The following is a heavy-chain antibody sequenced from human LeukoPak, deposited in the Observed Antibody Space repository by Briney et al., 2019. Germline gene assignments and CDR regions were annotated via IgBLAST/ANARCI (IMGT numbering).Heavy chain of an antibody. V-gene: IGHV1-46*01. D-gene: IGHD3-3*01. CDR2: INPSGGST. J-gene: IGHJ6*02. Sequence: ASAKVSCKASGYTFTSYYMHWVRQAPGQGLEWMGIINPSGGSTSYAQKFQGRVTMTRDTSTSTVYMELSSLRSEDTAVYYCARGDLEWLLPGPLGMDVWGQGTTVTVSS. CDR3: ARGDLEWLLPGPLGMDV. CDR1: GYTFTSYY.